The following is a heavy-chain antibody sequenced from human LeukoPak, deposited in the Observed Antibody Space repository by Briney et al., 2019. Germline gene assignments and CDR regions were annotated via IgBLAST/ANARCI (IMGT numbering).Heavy chain of an antibody. V-gene: IGHV4-39*07. J-gene: IGHJ6*03. CDR2: IYYSGST. Sequence: SETLSLTCTISGGSISSSSYYWGWIRQPPGKGLEWIGSIYYSGSTYYNPSLKSRVTISVDTSKNQFSLKLSSVTAADTAVYYCARRKGMVATEFYYYYYMDVWGKGTTVTVSS. D-gene: IGHD5-12*01. CDR3: ARRKGMVATEFYYYYYMDV. CDR1: GGSISSSSYY.